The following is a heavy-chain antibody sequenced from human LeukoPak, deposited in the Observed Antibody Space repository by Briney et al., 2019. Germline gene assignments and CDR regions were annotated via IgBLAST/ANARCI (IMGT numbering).Heavy chain of an antibody. D-gene: IGHD3-3*01. CDR2: MNPNSGNT. CDR3: ARGSIEYYDFWSGYYKGGPYYFDY. CDR1: GYTFTSYD. V-gene: IGHV1-8*01. J-gene: IGHJ4*02. Sequence: ASVKVSCTASGYTFTSYDINWVRQATGQGLEWMGWMNPNSGNTGYAQTFQGRVTMTRNTSISTAYMELSSLRSEDTAVYYCARGSIEYYDFWSGYYKGGPYYFDYWGQGTLVTVSS.